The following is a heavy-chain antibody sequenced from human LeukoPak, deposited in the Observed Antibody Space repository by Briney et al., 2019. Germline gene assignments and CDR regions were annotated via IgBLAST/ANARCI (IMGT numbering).Heavy chain of an antibody. CDR2: IYYSGST. D-gene: IGHD5-18*01. J-gene: IGHJ4*02. CDR3: ARDMDSYGYTDY. CDR1: GGSISSSSYY. V-gene: IGHV4-39*07. Sequence: SETLSLTCTVSGGSISSSSYYWGWIRQPPGKGLEWIGSIYYSGSTYYNPSLKSRVTISVDTSKNQSSLKLSSVTAADTAVYYCARDMDSYGYTDYWGQGTLVTVSS.